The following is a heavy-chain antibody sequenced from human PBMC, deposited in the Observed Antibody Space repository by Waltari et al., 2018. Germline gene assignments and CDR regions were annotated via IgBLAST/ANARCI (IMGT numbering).Heavy chain of an antibody. J-gene: IGHJ5*02. CDR2: MNPNSGNT. CDR1: GYTFTSYD. V-gene: IGHV1-8*01. CDR3: ARGNIVVVPAANHNWFDP. D-gene: IGHD2-2*01. Sequence: QVQLVQSGAEVKKPGASVKVSCKASGYTFTSYDINWVRQATGQGLEWMGWMNPNSGNTGYAQKFQGRVTMTRNTSISTAYRELSSLRSEDTAVYYCARGNIVVVPAANHNWFDPWGQGTMVTVSS.